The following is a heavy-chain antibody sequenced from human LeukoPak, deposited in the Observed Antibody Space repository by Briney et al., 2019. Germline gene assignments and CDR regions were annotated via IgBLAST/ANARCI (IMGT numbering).Heavy chain of an antibody. V-gene: IGHV5-51*01. D-gene: IGHD3-22*01. CDR3: ARQGQYYYDSSGYYLVDY. Sequence: GESLKISCEGSGYNFTSYWIGWVRQMPGKGLEWMGIIYPGDSDTRYSPSFQGQVTISADKSISTAYLQWSSLKASDTAMYYCARQGQYYYDSSGYYLVDYWGQGTLVTVSS. CDR1: GYNFTSYW. CDR2: IYPGDSDT. J-gene: IGHJ4*02.